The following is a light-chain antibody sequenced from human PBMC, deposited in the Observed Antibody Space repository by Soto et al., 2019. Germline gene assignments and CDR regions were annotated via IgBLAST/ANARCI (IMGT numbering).Light chain of an antibody. CDR3: MQATQYRPYT. J-gene: IGKJ2*01. V-gene: IGKV2-24*01. Sequence: DIVLTQTPLSSPVTLGQPASISCRSSQSLVHSDGNTYLSWFHQRPGQPPRLLIDKVSNRFSGVQDRFSGSGAGTDFTLKINRVEAEDVGIYFCMQATQYRPYTFGQGTKLEIK. CDR2: KVS. CDR1: QSLVHSDGNTY.